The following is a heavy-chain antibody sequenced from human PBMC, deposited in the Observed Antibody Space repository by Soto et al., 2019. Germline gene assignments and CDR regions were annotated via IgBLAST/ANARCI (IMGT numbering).Heavy chain of an antibody. CDR1: GLIFSDYH. CDR2: IRRKANSYTT. CDR3: AMLGGWSGGSSGMDV. Sequence: EVQLVESGGGLVQPGGSLRLSCAASGLIFSDYHMDWVRQAPGKGLEWVGRIRRKANSYTTEYAASVKGRFTISRVDSKNSLSLQLNSLKSEDTAVYYCAMLGGWSGGSSGMDVWGQGTTVTVSS. D-gene: IGHD6-19*01. V-gene: IGHV3-72*01. J-gene: IGHJ6*02.